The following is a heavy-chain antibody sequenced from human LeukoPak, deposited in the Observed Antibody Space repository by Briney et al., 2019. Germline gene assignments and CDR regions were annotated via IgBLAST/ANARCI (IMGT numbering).Heavy chain of an antibody. CDR2: ITSNGVNT. D-gene: IGHD6-6*01. Sequence: GGSLRLSCSASGFTFSTYAMHWVRQAPGKGLEYVSGITSNGVNTYHADSVKGRFTISRDNAKNSLYLQMNSLRAEDTAVYYCARLYSSSSGKAFDIWGQGTMVTVSS. CDR3: ARLYSSSSGKAFDI. V-gene: IGHV3-64*04. CDR1: GFTFSTYA. J-gene: IGHJ3*02.